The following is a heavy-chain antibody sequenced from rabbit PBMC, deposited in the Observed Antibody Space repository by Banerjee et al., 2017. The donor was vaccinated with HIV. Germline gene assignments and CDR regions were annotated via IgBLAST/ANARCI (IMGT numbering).Heavy chain of an antibody. J-gene: IGHJ4*01. Sequence: QSLEESGGDLVKPEGSLTLTCTASGFSFSDTYDMSWVRQAPGKGLEWIGVIDGGGSGRTYYATWVKGRFTISKTSSTTVTLQMTSLTAADTATYFCARDLAGVIGWNFNLWGQGTLVTVS. V-gene: IGHV1S40*01. D-gene: IGHD4-1*01. CDR2: IDGGGSGRT. CDR3: ARDLAGVIGWNFNL. CDR1: GFSFSDTYD.